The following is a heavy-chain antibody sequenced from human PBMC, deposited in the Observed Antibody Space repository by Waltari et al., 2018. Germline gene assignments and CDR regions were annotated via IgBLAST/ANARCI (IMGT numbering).Heavy chain of an antibody. J-gene: IGHJ4*02. CDR1: GYTFTDFF. Sequence: QVQLVQSGAEVKKSGASVKVSCKASGYTFTDFFIHWVRQAPGQGLEWMGRSNPKRGDTSYAQRFQGRVTMTGDTSITKAYMELTGLRSDDTAIYYCARSGGGTTTFGVAEWGQGSLVTVSS. CDR3: ARSGGGTTTFGVAE. CDR2: SNPKRGDT. V-gene: IGHV1-2*06. D-gene: IGHD3-3*01.